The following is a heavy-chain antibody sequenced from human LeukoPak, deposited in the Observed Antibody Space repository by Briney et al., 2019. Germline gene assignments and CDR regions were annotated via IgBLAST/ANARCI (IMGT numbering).Heavy chain of an antibody. Sequence: PGGSLRLSCAASGFTFSSYTMHWVRQAPGKGLEWGAVISYDGNTKYYADSVKGRFTISRDDSKSTLYLQMNSLRDEDTAVYYCARRVQATVLDYWGQGTPLTVSS. CDR2: ISYDGNTK. J-gene: IGHJ4*02. CDR1: GFTFSSYT. CDR3: ARRVQATVLDY. D-gene: IGHD2-2*01. V-gene: IGHV3-30-3*01.